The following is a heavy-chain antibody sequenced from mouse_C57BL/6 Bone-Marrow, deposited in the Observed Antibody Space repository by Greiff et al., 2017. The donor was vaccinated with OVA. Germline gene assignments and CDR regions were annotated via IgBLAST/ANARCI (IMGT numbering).Heavy chain of an antibody. CDR3: ARSAIGPGSSYDY. Sequence: QVQLKESGAELARPGASVKLSCKASGYTFTSYGISWVKQRTGQGLEWIGEIYPRSGNTYYNEKFKGKATLTADKSSSTAYMELRSLTSEDSAVYFCARSAIGPGSSYDYWGKGTTLTVSS. CDR2: IYPRSGNT. CDR1: GYTFTSYG. D-gene: IGHD1-1*01. V-gene: IGHV1-81*01. J-gene: IGHJ2*01.